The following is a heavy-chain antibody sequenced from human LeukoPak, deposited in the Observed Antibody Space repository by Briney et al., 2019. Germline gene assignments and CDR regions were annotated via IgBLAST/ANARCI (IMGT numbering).Heavy chain of an antibody. D-gene: IGHD3-10*01. Sequence: PGGSLRLSCEASGFTFSNYWMNWVRQAPGKGMEWVAIIEKDGSEILYVDSVKGRFTISRDNSKNTLYLQMNSLRAEDTAVYYCAKPYLHSMVRGYYYYGMDVWGKGTTVTVSS. CDR3: AKPYLHSMVRGYYYYGMDV. CDR1: GFTFSNYW. J-gene: IGHJ6*04. V-gene: IGHV3-7*01. CDR2: IEKDGSEI.